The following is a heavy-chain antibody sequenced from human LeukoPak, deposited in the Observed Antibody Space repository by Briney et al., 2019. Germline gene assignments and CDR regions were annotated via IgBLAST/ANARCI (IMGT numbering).Heavy chain of an antibody. CDR3: ARGLDPVVVVAATSAFDY. V-gene: IGHV1-18*01. CDR1: VYTFTIYG. J-gene: IGHJ4*02. Sequence: ASVKVSSTASVYTFTIYGISWVRQAPRQGVGWMGWISAYNGNTNYAQKLQGRVTMTTDTSTSTAYMELRSLRSDDTAVYYCARGLDPVVVVAATSAFDYWGQGTLVTVSS. CDR2: ISAYNGNT. D-gene: IGHD2-15*01.